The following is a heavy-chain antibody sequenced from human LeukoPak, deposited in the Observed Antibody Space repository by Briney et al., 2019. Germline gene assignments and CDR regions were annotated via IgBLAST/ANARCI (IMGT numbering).Heavy chain of an antibody. CDR1: GGTFSNYA. J-gene: IGHJ4*02. D-gene: IGHD6-13*01. Sequence: SVKVSCKASGGTFSNYAISWVRQAPGQGLEWMGGIIPIFGTANYAQKFQGRVTITTDESTSTAYMELSSLRSEDTAVYYCARAPYLAAAGDYYFDYWGQGTLVTVSS. CDR3: ARAPYLAAAGDYYFDY. V-gene: IGHV1-69*05. CDR2: IIPIFGTA.